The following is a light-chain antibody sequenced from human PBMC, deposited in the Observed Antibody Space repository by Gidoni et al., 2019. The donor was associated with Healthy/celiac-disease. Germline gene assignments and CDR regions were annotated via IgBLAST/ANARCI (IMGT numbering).Light chain of an antibody. CDR1: QRVSSY. Sequence: EMVWTQSPATLSLSPGERATLSCRASQRVSSYLAWYQQKPGQAPRLLIYDASNRATGIPARFSGSVSGTAFTLTISSLAPEDFAVYYCQQRSNWLTFGGGTKVEIK. CDR3: QQRSNWLT. V-gene: IGKV3-11*01. CDR2: DAS. J-gene: IGKJ4*01.